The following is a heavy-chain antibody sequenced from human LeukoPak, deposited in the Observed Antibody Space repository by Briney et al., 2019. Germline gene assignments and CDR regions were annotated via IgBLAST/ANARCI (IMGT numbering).Heavy chain of an antibody. V-gene: IGHV1-69*13. CDR1: GGTFSSYA. CDR2: IIPIFGTA. Sequence: SVKVSCKASGGTFSSYAISWVRQAPGQGLEWMGGIIPIFGTANYAQKFQGRVTITADGSTSTAYMELSSLRSEDTAVYYCARDPPHSTVVMPGGDYWGQGTLVTVSS. J-gene: IGHJ4*02. D-gene: IGHD4-23*01. CDR3: ARDPPHSTVVMPGGDY.